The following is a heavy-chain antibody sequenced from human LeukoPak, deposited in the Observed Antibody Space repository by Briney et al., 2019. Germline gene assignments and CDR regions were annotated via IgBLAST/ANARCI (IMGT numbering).Heavy chain of an antibody. CDR2: ISSSSSYI. J-gene: IGHJ4*02. CDR1: GFTFTTYT. CDR3: ARDYPAANFDY. Sequence: GGSLRLSCAASGFTFTTYTMNWVRQAPGKGLEWVSSISSSSSYIYYADSVKGRFTISRDNAKNSLYLQMNSLRAEDTAVYYCARDYPAANFDYWGQGTLVTVSS. V-gene: IGHV3-21*01.